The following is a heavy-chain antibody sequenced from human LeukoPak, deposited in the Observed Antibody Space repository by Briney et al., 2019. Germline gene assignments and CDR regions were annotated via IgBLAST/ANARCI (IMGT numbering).Heavy chain of an antibody. CDR2: ISGSGGST. D-gene: IGHD2-2*02. CDR1: GFTFSSYA. CDR3: AKDQKKMGYCSSTSCYKTYFDY. J-gene: IGHJ4*02. V-gene: IGHV3-23*01. Sequence: GGSLRLSCAASGFTFSSYAMSWVRQAPGKELEWVSAISGSGGSTYYADSVKGRFTISRDNSKNTLYLQMNSLRAEDTAVYYCAKDQKKMGYCSSTSCYKTYFDYWGQGTLVTVSS.